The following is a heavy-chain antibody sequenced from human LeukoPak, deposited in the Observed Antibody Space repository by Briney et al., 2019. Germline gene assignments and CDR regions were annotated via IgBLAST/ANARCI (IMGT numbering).Heavy chain of an antibody. J-gene: IGHJ4*02. CDR3: ARDAVVVPAASYAY. Sequence: ASVKVSFKASGYTFTSYGISWVRQAPGQGLEWMGWISAYNGNTNYAQKLQGRVTMTTDTSTSTAYMELRSLRSDDTAVYYCARDAVVVPAASYAYWGQGTLVTVSS. CDR1: GYTFTSYG. V-gene: IGHV1-18*01. D-gene: IGHD2-2*01. CDR2: ISAYNGNT.